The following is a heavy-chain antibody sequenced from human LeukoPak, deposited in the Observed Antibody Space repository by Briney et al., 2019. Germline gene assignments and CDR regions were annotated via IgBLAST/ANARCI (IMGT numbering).Heavy chain of an antibody. CDR3: AGAIGSGWYYFDY. CDR2: IYYSGST. V-gene: IGHV4-59*01. CDR1: GGSISSYY. Sequence: SETLSLTCTVSGGSISSYYWSWIRQPPGKGLEWIGYIYYSGSTNYNPSLKSRVTISVDTSKNQFSLKLSSVTAADTAVYYCAGAIGSGWYYFDYWGQGTLVTVSS. J-gene: IGHJ4*02. D-gene: IGHD6-19*01.